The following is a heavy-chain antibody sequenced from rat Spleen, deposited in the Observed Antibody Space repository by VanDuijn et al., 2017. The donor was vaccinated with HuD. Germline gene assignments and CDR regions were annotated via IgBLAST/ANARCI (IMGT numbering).Heavy chain of an antibody. J-gene: IGHJ2*01. Sequence: QVQLKESGPGLMQPSETLSLTCTVSGFSLTSNGVGWVRQPLGKGLVWMGRMKYDGDTYYNSALKSRLNISRDTSKSQVFLKMNSLQTEDTAIYYCTRLGLRVSGDYWGQGVMVTVSS. D-gene: IGHD1-7*01. CDR2: MKYDGDT. CDR1: GFSLTSNG. CDR3: TRLGLRVSGDY. V-gene: IGHV2-72*01.